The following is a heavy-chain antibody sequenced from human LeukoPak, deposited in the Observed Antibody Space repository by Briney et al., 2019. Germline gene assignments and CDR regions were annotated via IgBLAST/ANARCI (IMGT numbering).Heavy chain of an antibody. V-gene: IGHV3-21*01. D-gene: IGHD5-12*01. Sequence: GGSLRLSCAASGFTFSVYSMNWVRQAPGKGLERVSSSSSSSKYIYYADSVKGRFTISRDNAQNSLYLQMNSLRTEDTAVYYCAREGGYSSPWGQGTLVTVSS. CDR1: GFTFSVYS. CDR2: SSSSSKYI. J-gene: IGHJ5*02. CDR3: AREGGYSSP.